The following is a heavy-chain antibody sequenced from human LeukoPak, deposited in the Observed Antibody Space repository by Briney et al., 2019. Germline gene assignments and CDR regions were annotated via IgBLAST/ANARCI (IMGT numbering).Heavy chain of an antibody. CDR1: GGSFSGYY. CDR3: ARDLGILLPEKKYYFDY. J-gene: IGHJ4*02. Sequence: SETLSLTCAVYGGSFSGYYWSWIRQPPGKGLEWIGEINHSGSTNYNPSLKSRVTISVDTSKNQFSLKLSSVTAADTAVYYCARDLGILLPEKKYYFDYWGQGTLVTVSS. V-gene: IGHV4-34*01. CDR2: INHSGST. D-gene: IGHD1-14*01.